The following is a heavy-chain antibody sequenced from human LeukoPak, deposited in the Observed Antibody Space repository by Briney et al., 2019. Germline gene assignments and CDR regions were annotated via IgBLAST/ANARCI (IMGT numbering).Heavy chain of an antibody. CDR2: ISSSSSYI. CDR1: GXTFSTXN. J-gene: IGHJ4*02. CDR3: ARGKSIMVRGVDPDY. Sequence: XGSXXLSXXASGXTFSTXNMNWXXXXPGXXXXXXSSISSSSSYIYYADSVKGRFTISRDNAKNSLYLQMNSLRAEDTAVYYCARGKSIMVRGVDPDYWGQGTLVTVSS. D-gene: IGHD3-10*01. V-gene: IGHV3-21*01.